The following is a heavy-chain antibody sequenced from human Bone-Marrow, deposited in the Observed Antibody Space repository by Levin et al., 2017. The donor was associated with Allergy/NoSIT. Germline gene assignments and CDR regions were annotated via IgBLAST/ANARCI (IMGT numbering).Heavy chain of an antibody. D-gene: IGHD2-2*01. J-gene: IGHJ6*02. Sequence: GESLKISCKASGYTFTGYYMHWVRQAPGQGLEWMGWINPNSGGTNYAQKFQGRVTMTRDTSISTAYMELSRLRSDDTAVYYCARGGRGDCSSTSCYFYHYYGMDVWGQGTTVTVSS. CDR2: INPNSGGT. V-gene: IGHV1-2*02. CDR3: ARGGRGDCSSTSCYFYHYYGMDV. CDR1: GYTFTGYY.